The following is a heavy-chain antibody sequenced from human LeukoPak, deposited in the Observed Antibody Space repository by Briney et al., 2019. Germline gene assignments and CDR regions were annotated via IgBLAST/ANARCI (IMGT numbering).Heavy chain of an antibody. CDR3: ARDRQLVFRPRNAFDI. Sequence: PGGSLRLSCAASGFTFSSYSMNWVRQAPGKGLEWVSSISSSSSYIYYADSVKGRFTISRDNAKNSLYLQMNSLRAEDTAVYYCARDRQLVFRPRNAFDIWGQGTMVTVSS. CDR2: ISSSSSYI. V-gene: IGHV3-21*01. CDR1: GFTFSSYS. J-gene: IGHJ3*02. D-gene: IGHD6-13*01.